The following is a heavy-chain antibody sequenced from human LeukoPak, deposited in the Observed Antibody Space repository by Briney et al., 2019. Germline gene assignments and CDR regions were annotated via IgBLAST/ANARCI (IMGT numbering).Heavy chain of an antibody. CDR3: ARDRSATPRAPTMDY. Sequence: GGSLRLSCVASGFTFSSYSMNWVRQGPGKGLEWVSYIGSSGSTIYYADSVKGRFTISRDNAKNTLFLQMNSLRGEDTSVYYCARDRSATPRAPTMDYWGQGTLVTVSS. CDR2: IGSSGSTI. D-gene: IGHD5-12*01. V-gene: IGHV3-48*01. CDR1: GFTFSSYS. J-gene: IGHJ4*02.